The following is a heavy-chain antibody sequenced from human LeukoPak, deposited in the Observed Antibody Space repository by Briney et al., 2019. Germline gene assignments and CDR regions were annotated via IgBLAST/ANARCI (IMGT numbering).Heavy chain of an antibody. CDR2: VYHTGTT. Sequence: SETLSLTCSVSGGSISTGGYYWSWIRQPPGKGLEWIGCVYHTGTTFYNPSLKSRVTVSLDTSSNQFSQRLTSVTDADTAVYYWAKPLPGITRGPHSPNWFDPGAKEPQVTFSS. CDR1: GGSISTGGYY. V-gene: IGHV4-31*03. D-gene: IGHD3-10*01. J-gene: IGHJ5*02. CDR3: AKPLPGITRGPHSPNWFDP.